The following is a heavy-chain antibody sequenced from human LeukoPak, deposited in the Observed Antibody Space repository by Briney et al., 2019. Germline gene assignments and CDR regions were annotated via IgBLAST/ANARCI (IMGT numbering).Heavy chain of an antibody. CDR2: ISYDGSNK. CDR3: AKDAGDPVVMGPYYYYYGMDV. J-gene: IGHJ6*02. Sequence: QPGRSLRLSCAASGFTFSRYGMHWVRQAPGKGLEWVAVISYDGSNKYYADSVKGRFTISRDNSKNTLYLQMNSLRAEDTAVYYCAKDAGDPVVMGPYYYYYGMDVWGQGTTVTVSS. V-gene: IGHV3-30*18. CDR1: GFTFSRYG. D-gene: IGHD3-16*02.